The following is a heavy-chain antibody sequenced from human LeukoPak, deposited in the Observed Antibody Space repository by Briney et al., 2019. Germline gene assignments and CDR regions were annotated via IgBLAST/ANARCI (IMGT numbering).Heavy chain of an antibody. J-gene: IGHJ4*02. D-gene: IGHD6-6*01. CDR3: ARDRGAAPIDY. V-gene: IGHV3-48*04. CDR2: ISSSSSTI. Sequence: GGSLRLSCAASGFTFSSYSMNWVRQAPGKGLEWVSYISSSSSTIYYADSVKGRFTISRDNAKNSLYLQMNSLRAEDTAVYYCARDRGAAPIDYWGQGTLVTVSS. CDR1: GFTFSSYS.